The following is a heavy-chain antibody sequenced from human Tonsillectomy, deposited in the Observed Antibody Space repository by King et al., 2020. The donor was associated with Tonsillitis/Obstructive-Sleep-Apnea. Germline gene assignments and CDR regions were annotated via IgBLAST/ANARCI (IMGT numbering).Heavy chain of an antibody. CDR3: AKALEGIRFLEGQYYFDY. V-gene: IGHV3-23*04. D-gene: IGHD3-3*01. CDR1: GFTFNRNA. Sequence: QLVQSGGGLVYPGGSLRLSCATSGFTFNRNAMSWVRQAPGKGLEWVSAVSGSGGSTYYADSVKGRFTISRDNSKNTLYLQMNSLRAEDTAVYYCAKALEGIRFLEGQYYFDYWGQGTLVTVSS. J-gene: IGHJ4*02. CDR2: VSGSGGST.